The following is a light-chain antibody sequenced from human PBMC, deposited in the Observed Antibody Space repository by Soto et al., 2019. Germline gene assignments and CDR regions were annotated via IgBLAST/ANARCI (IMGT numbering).Light chain of an antibody. Sequence: DIQMTQSPSTLSASVGDRVTITCRFSQSISRWLAWYQQKPGKAPQALIYDASSLKSGVPSRFSGNGSGTEFTLTISSLQPDDYATYYCQQYNTYSTFGQGTRLEIK. CDR1: QSISRW. V-gene: IGKV1-5*01. CDR3: QQYNTYST. J-gene: IGKJ5*01. CDR2: DAS.